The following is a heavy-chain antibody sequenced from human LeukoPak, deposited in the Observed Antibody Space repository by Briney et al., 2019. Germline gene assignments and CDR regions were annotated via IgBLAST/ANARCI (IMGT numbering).Heavy chain of an antibody. V-gene: IGHV3-21*01. CDR3: ARDPLRYPPLNPFDY. Sequence: GGSLRLSCAASGFTFSSYAMSWVRQAPGKGLEWVSSISSSSSYIYYADSVKGRFTISRDNAKNSLYLQMNSLRAEDTAVYYCARDPLRYPPLNPFDYWGQGTLVTVSS. CDR2: ISSSSSYI. D-gene: IGHD4-17*01. CDR1: GFTFSSYA. J-gene: IGHJ4*02.